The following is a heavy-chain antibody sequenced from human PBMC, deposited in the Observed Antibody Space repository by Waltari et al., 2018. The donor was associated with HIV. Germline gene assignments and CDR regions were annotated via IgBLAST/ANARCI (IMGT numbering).Heavy chain of an antibody. CDR3: AKEAAVSAGPHDS. CDR1: GLTGSTSA. V-gene: IGHV3-23*04. J-gene: IGHJ4*02. D-gene: IGHD6-19*01. Sequence: EVHFAESGGGLVQPGGSLRISCVLSGLTGSTSALTWVRQAPGKGLQWVSSIGGSDNSTHYADSVRDRFIISRDDSQNTMSLQMDSLTINDTAVYYCAKEAAVSAGPHDSWGQGIVVIVSS. CDR2: IGGSDNST.